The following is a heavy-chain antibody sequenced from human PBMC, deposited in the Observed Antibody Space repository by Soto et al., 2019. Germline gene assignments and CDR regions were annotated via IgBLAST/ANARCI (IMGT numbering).Heavy chain of an antibody. CDR2: IYYSGST. V-gene: IGHV4-31*03. D-gene: IGHD2-21*01. CDR1: GGSMSRGGYY. J-gene: IGHJ6*02. Sequence: ALSLTCIVSGGSMSRGGYYWGWIRQHTGQGLEWIGYIYYSGSTYYNPSLKSRVTISVDTSKNQFSLKLSSVTAADTAVYYCARDRCDWATLTHYYDYGMDFSG. CDR3: ARDRCDWATLTHYYDYGMDF.